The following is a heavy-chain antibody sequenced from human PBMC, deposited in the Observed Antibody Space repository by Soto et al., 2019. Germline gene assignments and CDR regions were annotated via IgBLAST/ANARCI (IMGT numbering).Heavy chain of an antibody. CDR2: ISAYNGNT. D-gene: IGHD1-26*01. CDR1: GYTFTSYC. V-gene: IGHV1-18*01. J-gene: IGHJ6*02. CDR3: ARGSGSYYYYYGMDV. Sequence: ASVKVSCKASGYTFTSYCISWVRQAPGQGLEWMGWISAYNGNTNYAQKLQGRVTMTTDTSTSTAYMELRSLRSDDTAVYYCARGSGSYYYYYGMDVWGQGTTVTVSS.